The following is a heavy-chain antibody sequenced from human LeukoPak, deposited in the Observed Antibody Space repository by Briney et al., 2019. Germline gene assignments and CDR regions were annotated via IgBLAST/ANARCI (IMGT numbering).Heavy chain of an antibody. CDR3: ARGTPVTTFHFDY. Sequence: SETLSLTCTVSGGSISSYYWSWIRQPPGKGLEWIGYIYYSGSTNYNPSLKSRVTISVDTSKNQFSLKLSSVTAADTAVYYCARGTPVTTFHFDYWGQGTLVTVSS. CDR2: IYYSGST. CDR1: GGSISSYY. D-gene: IGHD3-16*01. J-gene: IGHJ4*02. V-gene: IGHV4-59*01.